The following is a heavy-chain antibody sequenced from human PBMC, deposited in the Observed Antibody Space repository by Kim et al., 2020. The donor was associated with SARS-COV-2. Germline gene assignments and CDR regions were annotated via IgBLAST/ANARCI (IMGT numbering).Heavy chain of an antibody. J-gene: IGHJ4*01. CDR3: ARWKDYIWGSYRPYYFDY. D-gene: IGHD3-16*02. Sequence: SETLSLTCAVYGGSFSGYYWSWIRQPPGKGLEWIGEINHSGSTNYNPSLKSRVTISVDTSKNQFSLKLSSVTAADTAVYYCARWKDYIWGSYRPYYFDY. V-gene: IGHV4-34*01. CDR2: INHSGST. CDR1: GGSFSGYY.